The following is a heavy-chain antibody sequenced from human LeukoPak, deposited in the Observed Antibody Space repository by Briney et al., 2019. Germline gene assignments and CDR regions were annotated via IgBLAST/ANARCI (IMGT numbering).Heavy chain of an antibody. Sequence: ASVKVSCKASGYTFTSYGISWVRQAPGQGLEWMGWISAYNGNTNYAQKLQGRVTMTTDTSTSTAYMELRSLRSDDTAVYYCARDSLPRGYSSGWYVLWFDPWGQGTLVTVSS. CDR2: ISAYNGNT. V-gene: IGHV1-18*01. CDR1: GYTFTSYG. CDR3: ARDSLPRGYSSGWYVLWFDP. J-gene: IGHJ5*02. D-gene: IGHD6-19*01.